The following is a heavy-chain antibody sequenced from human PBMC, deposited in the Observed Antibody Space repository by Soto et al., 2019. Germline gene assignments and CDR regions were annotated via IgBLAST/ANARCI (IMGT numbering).Heavy chain of an antibody. CDR3: ARDAAGPGESERFDY. CDR1: GDPVTSNVW. D-gene: IGHD2-15*01. J-gene: IGHJ4*02. CDR2: AYHNGLT. V-gene: IGHV4-4*02. Sequence: PSQTLSLTCAVSGDPVTSNVWWSWVRQPPGKGLEWIGEAYHNGLTDYNPSLKSRITMSVDTSKIEFSLQLTSLTAADTAIYYCARDAAGPGESERFDYWGQGTLVTVSS.